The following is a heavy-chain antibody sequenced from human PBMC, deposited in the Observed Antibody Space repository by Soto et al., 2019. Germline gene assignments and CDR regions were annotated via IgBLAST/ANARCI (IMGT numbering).Heavy chain of an antibody. J-gene: IGHJ6*02. D-gene: IGHD2-15*01. CDR1: GYTFTGYY. Sequence: VASVKVSCKASGYTFTGYYMHWVRQAPGQGLEWMGWINPNSGGTNYAQKFQGWVTMTRDTSISTAYMELSRLRSDDTAVYYCARGCSGGSCYYGMDVWGQGTTVTVSS. CDR2: INPNSGGT. V-gene: IGHV1-2*04. CDR3: ARGCSGGSCYYGMDV.